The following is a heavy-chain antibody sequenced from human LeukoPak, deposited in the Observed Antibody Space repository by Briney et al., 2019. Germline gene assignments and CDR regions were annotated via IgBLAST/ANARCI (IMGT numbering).Heavy chain of an antibody. CDR2: INPNSGGT. CDR1: GYTFTGYY. CDR3: ARDCSSTSCYPRGGDY. D-gene: IGHD2-2*01. V-gene: IGHV1-2*02. J-gene: IGHJ4*02. Sequence: ASVKVSCKASGYTFTGYYMHWVRQAPGQGLEWMGWINPNSGGTNYAQKFQGRVTMTRDTSICTAYMELSRLRSDDTAVYYCARDCSSTSCYPRGGDYWGQGTLVTVSS.